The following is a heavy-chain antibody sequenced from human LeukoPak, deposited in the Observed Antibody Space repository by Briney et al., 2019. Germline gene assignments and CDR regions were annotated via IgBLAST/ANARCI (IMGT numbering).Heavy chain of an antibody. D-gene: IGHD2-2*01. CDR1: GFTFTSYD. Sequence: PGGSLRLSCVASGFTFTSYDMSWVRQAPWKGLEWVSSIISGYSTYYADSVKGRFTISRDNSKNTVYLQMNSLRAEDTAVYYCAKDPYGTRYFDYWSQGTLVTVSS. CDR2: IISGYST. CDR3: AKDPYGTRYFDY. V-gene: IGHV3-23*01. J-gene: IGHJ4*02.